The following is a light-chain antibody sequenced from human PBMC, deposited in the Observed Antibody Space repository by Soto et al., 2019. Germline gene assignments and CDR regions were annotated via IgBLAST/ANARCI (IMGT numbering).Light chain of an antibody. CDR3: SSYGGSDNVV. CDR2: EVT. CDR1: SSDVGGYNY. Sequence: QSALTQPPSASGSPGQSVTISCTGTSSDVGGYNYVSWYQQHPGKAPKLMIYEVTERPSGVPDRFSGFKSGNTASLTVSGLQAEDEGDYYCSSYGGSDNVVFGGGTKVTVL. V-gene: IGLV2-8*01. J-gene: IGLJ2*01.